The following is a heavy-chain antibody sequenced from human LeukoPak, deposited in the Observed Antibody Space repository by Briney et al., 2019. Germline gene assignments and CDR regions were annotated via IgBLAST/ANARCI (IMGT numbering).Heavy chain of an antibody. V-gene: IGHV3-7*01. D-gene: IGHD3-10*01. CDR2: IKQDGSEK. Sequence: PGGSLRLSCAASGFTFSSYWMSWVRQAPGKGLEWVANIKQDGSEKYYVDSVKGRLTLSRDNAKNSRYLQMNSLRAEDTAVYYCAKESMVRGVIRYYYGMDVWGKGTTVTVSS. J-gene: IGHJ6*04. CDR1: GFTFSSYW. CDR3: AKESMVRGVIRYYYGMDV.